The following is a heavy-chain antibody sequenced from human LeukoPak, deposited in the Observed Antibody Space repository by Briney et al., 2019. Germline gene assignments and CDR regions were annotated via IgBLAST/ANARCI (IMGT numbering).Heavy chain of an antibody. CDR3: AKHSAGYYDSSGYYQNY. CDR1: GFTFSSYA. D-gene: IGHD3-22*01. Sequence: GGSLRLSCAASGFTFSSYAVSWVRQAPGKGLEWVSAISGSGGSTYYADSVKGRFPISRDNSKNTLYLQMNSLRAEDTAVYYCAKHSAGYYDSSGYYQNYWGQGTLVTVSS. CDR2: ISGSGGST. J-gene: IGHJ4*02. V-gene: IGHV3-23*01.